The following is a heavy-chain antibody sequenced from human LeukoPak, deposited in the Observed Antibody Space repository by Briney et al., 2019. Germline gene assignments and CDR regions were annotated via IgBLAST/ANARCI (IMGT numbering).Heavy chain of an antibody. Sequence: SETLSLTCTVSGGSISSYYWSWIRQPPGEGLEWIGYMYYSGRTNYNPSLKSRVTISVDTSKNQFSLKLSSVTAADTAVYYCARTFSESYYYGLDVWGQGTTVTVSS. V-gene: IGHV4-59*01. CDR1: GGSISSYY. CDR3: ARTFSESYYYGLDV. CDR2: MYYSGRT. J-gene: IGHJ6*02. D-gene: IGHD1-26*01.